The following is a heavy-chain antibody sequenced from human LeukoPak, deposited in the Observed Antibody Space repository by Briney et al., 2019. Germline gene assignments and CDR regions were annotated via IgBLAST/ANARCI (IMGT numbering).Heavy chain of an antibody. J-gene: IGHJ4*02. Sequence: GGSLRLSCAASGFTFTTYWMSWVRQAPGKGLEWVANIKQDGTEKYYVDSVKGRFTISRDNAKNSLYLQMNSLRAEDTALYYCARVSDYDILTGTVDHWGQGTLVTVSS. CDR1: GFTFTTYW. D-gene: IGHD3-9*01. CDR2: IKQDGTEK. CDR3: ARVSDYDILTGTVDH. V-gene: IGHV3-7*03.